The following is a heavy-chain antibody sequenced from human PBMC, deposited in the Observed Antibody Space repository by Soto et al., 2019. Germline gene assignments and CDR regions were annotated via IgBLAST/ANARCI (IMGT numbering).Heavy chain of an antibody. Sequence: QERLVQSGAEVRKPGSSVKVSCKVTGGTSTRYAINWVRQAPGQGLEWMGGIVPMFGTSKYAQKFQGRVTITADTSTNIAYMELRSLRAEDTAGYYCNRGSEYDFWSGYLWGQGTLVSVSS. CDR1: GGTSTRYA. V-gene: IGHV1-69*06. J-gene: IGHJ4*02. D-gene: IGHD3-3*01. CDR2: IVPMFGTS. CDR3: NRGSEYDFWSGYL.